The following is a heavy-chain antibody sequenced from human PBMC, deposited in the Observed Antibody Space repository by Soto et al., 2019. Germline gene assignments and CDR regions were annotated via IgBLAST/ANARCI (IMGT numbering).Heavy chain of an antibody. CDR1: GFTVSSNY. CDR3: ARDRVESGYPEYFQH. D-gene: IGHD3-22*01. Sequence: EVQLVESGGGLIQPGGSLRLSCAASGFTVSSNYMSWVRQAPGKGLEWVSVIYSGGSTYYADSVKGRFTMSRDNSKNTLYLQMNSLRADDTAVYYCARDRVESGYPEYFQHWGQGTLVTVSS. J-gene: IGHJ1*01. CDR2: IYSGGST. V-gene: IGHV3-53*01.